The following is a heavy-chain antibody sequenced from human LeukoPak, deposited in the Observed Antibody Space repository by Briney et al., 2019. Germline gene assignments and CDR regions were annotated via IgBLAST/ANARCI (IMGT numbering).Heavy chain of an antibody. CDR3: ARDGYDFWSGYYYFDX. D-gene: IGHD3-3*01. CDR1: GGSISSYY. CDR2: IYTSGST. Sequence: PSETLSLTCTVSGGSISSYYWSWIRQPAGKGLEWIGRIYTSGSTNYNPSLKSRVTMSVDTSKNQFSLKLSSVTAADTAVYYCARDGYDFWSGYYYFDXWGQGTLVTV. V-gene: IGHV4-4*07. J-gene: IGHJ4*02.